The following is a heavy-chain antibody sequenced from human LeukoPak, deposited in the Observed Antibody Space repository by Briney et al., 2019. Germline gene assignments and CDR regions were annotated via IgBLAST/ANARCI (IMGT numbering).Heavy chain of an antibody. D-gene: IGHD6-19*01. J-gene: IGHJ4*02. CDR1: GGSISSSSYY. CDR3: ARPLPGYSSGWYPFDY. V-gene: IGHV4-39*01. Sequence: SETLSLTCTVSGGSISSSSYYWGWNRQPPGKGLEWIGSIYYSGSTYYNPSLKSRVTISVDTSKNQFSLKLSSVTAADTAVYYCARPLPGYSSGWYPFDYWGQGTLVTVSS. CDR2: IYYSGST.